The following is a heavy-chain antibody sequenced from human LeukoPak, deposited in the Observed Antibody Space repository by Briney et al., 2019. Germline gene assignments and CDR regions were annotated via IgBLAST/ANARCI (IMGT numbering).Heavy chain of an antibody. V-gene: IGHV3-66*01. CDR2: IYSGGST. CDR3: ARTYDGAEYFQH. Sequence: GGSLRLSCAASGFTVSSNYMSWVRQAPGKGLEWVSVIYSGGSTYYADSVKGRFTISGDNSKNTLYLQMNSLRAEDTAVYYCARTYDGAEYFQHWGQGTLVTVSS. J-gene: IGHJ1*01. CDR1: GFTVSSNY. D-gene: IGHD5-12*01.